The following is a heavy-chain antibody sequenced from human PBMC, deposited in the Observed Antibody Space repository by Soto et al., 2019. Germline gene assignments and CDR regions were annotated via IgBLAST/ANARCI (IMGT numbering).Heavy chain of an antibody. J-gene: IGHJ4*02. V-gene: IGHV4-39*01. CDR2: FANSGNT. Sequence: QLQLQESGPGLVKPSETLSLTCTVSGGSISTGTYYWGWVRQPPGKGLEWIGRFANSGNTHYNPSLKSRAAVSVDTCKSQSSLTVTSLTAADTAEYYCARHSSGSRHPGFDYWGQGTLVTVSS. CDR1: GGSISTGTYY. D-gene: IGHD1-26*01. CDR3: ARHSSGSRHPGFDY.